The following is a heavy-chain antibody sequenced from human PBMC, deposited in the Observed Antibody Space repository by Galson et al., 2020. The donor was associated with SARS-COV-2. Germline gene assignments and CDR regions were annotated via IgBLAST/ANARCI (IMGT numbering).Heavy chain of an antibody. D-gene: IGHD5-12*01. Sequence: GGSLRLSCAASGFTVTSNSMSWVRQVPGKGLEWVANIKEDGGQKYYADSVKGRFTISRDNAKNSLYLQMNSLRAEDTAVYYCARDGGGYGYYFDYWGQGILVTVSS. CDR3: ARDGGGYGYYFDY. J-gene: IGHJ4*02. CDR1: GFTVTSNS. CDR2: IKEDGGQK. V-gene: IGHV3-7*01.